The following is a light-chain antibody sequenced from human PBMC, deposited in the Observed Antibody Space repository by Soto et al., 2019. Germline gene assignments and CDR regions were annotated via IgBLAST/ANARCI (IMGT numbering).Light chain of an antibody. CDR1: QSVLYSSNNKNY. CDR2: WAS. CDR3: QQYYSTPPT. Sequence: DIVMTQSPDSLAVSLGERATINCKSSQSVLYSSNNKNYLAWYQQKPGQPPKLLIYWASTRESGVPDRFSGSGSETGFALTIRSLQAEDVAVYYCQQYYSTPPTFGQGTKLASK. J-gene: IGKJ2*01. V-gene: IGKV4-1*01.